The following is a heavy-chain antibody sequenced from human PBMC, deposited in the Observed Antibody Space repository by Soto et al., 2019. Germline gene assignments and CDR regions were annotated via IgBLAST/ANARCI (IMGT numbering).Heavy chain of an antibody. CDR2: IIPILGIA. CDR3: AREGLVLVPTTVNSDYYYYAKDV. CDR1: GGAFSSYT. J-gene: IGHJ6*02. D-gene: IGHD4-4*01. V-gene: IGHV1-69*04. Sequence: SVKVSCKASGGAFSSYTISWVRQAPGQGLEWMGRIIPILGIANYAQKFQGRVTITADKSTSTAYMELSSLRSEDTAVYYCAREGLVLVPTTVNSDYYYYAKDVWGQGTTVTVSS.